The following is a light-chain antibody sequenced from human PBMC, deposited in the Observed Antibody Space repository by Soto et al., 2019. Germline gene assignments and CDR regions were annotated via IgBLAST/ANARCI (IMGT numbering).Light chain of an antibody. CDR2: AAT. CDR1: QGINFY. CDR3: QQYYTYPYT. J-gene: IGKJ2*01. V-gene: IGKV1-16*01. Sequence: DIQMTQSPSSLSASVGDRVTITCRASQGINFYLAWYQQKPGKAPKSLIYAATNVESGVPSRFSGSGSGTHFTLTINDLEPEDFATYFCQQYYTYPYTFGQGTNLEI.